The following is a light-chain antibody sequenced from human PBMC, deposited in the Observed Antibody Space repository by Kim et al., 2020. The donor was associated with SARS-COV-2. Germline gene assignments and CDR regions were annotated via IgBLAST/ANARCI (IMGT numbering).Light chain of an antibody. Sequence: PGERASLSGRASQSVSSSYLAWDQQKPGQAPRLLIYGASSRATGIPDRFSGSGCGTDFTLTISRLEPEDFAVYYCQQYGSSLRTFGQGTKVDIK. V-gene: IGKV3-20*01. CDR1: QSVSSSY. CDR2: GAS. J-gene: IGKJ1*01. CDR3: QQYGSSLRT.